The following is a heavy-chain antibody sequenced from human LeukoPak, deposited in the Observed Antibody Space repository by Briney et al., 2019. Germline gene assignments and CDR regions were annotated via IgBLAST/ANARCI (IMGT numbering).Heavy chain of an antibody. CDR2: ISSSSSYI. D-gene: IGHD6-19*01. V-gene: IGHV3-21*01. Sequence: GGSLRLSWAAPGFTFRSYSMTWVRKAQGKGLEWVSSISSSSSYIYYADSVKGRFTIPRDSAKNSLYLQMNSLRAEDTAVYYCARALRAVAFDYWGQGTLVTVSS. CDR3: ARALRAVAFDY. CDR1: GFTFRSYS. J-gene: IGHJ4*02.